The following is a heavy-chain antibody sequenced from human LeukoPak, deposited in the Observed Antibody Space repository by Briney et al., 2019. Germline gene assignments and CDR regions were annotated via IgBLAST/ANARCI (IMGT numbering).Heavy chain of an antibody. CDR1: GFTFSAYW. D-gene: IGHD3-3*01. Sequence: PGGSLRLSCAASGFTFSAYWMSWVRQAPGKGLEWVANIKFEGSEKYYVDSVKGRFTISRDSSKNTLYLRMNSLRAEDTAVYYCAKDQMAIFGVGPNTNWFDPWGQGTLVTVSS. V-gene: IGHV3-7*03. J-gene: IGHJ5*02. CDR3: AKDQMAIFGVGPNTNWFDP. CDR2: IKFEGSEK.